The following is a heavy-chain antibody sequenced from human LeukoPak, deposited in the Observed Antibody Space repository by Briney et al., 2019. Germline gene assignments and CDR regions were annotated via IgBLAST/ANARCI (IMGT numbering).Heavy chain of an antibody. V-gene: IGHV1-69*05. J-gene: IGHJ4*02. D-gene: IGHD1-26*01. Sequence: SVKVSCKASGGTFSSYAISWVRQAPGQGLEWMGGIIPIFGTANYAQKFLGRVTITTDESTSTAYMELSSLRSEDTAVYYCASPSLGATYYFDYWGQGTLVTVSS. CDR3: ASPSLGATYYFDY. CDR1: GGTFSSYA. CDR2: IIPIFGTA.